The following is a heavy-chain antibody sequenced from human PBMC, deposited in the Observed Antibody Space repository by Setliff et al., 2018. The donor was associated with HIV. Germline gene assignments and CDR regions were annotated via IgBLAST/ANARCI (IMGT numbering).Heavy chain of an antibody. V-gene: IGHV1-18*01. D-gene: IGHD6-13*01. CDR3: ATDHSEELVFDC. CDR2: ISIYNANT. J-gene: IGHJ4*02. CDR1: GYTFSRYG. Sequence: ASVKVSCKTSGYTFSRYGFSWVRQAPGQGLEWMGWISIYNANTKYAQKFQGRVTMTTDTSTSTAYMELRSLRSEDTAVYYCATDHSEELVFDCWGQGTLVTVSS.